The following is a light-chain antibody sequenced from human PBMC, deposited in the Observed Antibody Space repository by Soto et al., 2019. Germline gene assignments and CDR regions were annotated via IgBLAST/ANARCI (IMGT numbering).Light chain of an antibody. V-gene: IGLV2-14*01. Sequence: QSALTQPASVSGSPGQSITISCSGTSSDVGGYKYVSWYQQHPGKAPKLMIYEVSNRPSGVSDRFSGSKSGNTASLAIRGLRSDDEADYYCSSWDGSLSGYVFGAGTKLTVL. CDR1: SSDVGGYKY. CDR2: EVS. CDR3: SSWDGSLSGYV. J-gene: IGLJ1*01.